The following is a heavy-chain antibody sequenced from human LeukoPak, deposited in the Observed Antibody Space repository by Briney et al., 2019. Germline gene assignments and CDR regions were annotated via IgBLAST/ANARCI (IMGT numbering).Heavy chain of an antibody. V-gene: IGHV4-59*11. CDR3: ARDRPGYCSSTSCYQTNNWFDP. J-gene: IGHJ5*02. Sequence: SETLSLTCTVSGGSISSHYWSWIRQPPGKGLEWIGYIYYSGSTNYNPSLKSRVTISVDASKNQFSLKLSSVTAADTAVYYCARDRPGYCSSTSCYQTNNWFDPWGQGTLVTVSS. D-gene: IGHD2-2*01. CDR2: IYYSGST. CDR1: GGSISSHY.